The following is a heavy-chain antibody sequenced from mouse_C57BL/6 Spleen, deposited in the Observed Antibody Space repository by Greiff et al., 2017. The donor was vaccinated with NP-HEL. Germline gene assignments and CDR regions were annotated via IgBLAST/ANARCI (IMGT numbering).Heavy chain of an antibody. CDR2: FHPYNDDT. Sequence: VKLQQSGAELVKPGASVKMSCKASGYTFTTYPIEWMKQNHGKSLEWIGNFHPYNDDTKYNEKFKGKATLTVEKSSSTVYLELSRLTSDDSAVYYCARGGDYYGSSYPFAYWGQGTLVTVSA. D-gene: IGHD1-1*01. CDR1: GYTFTTYP. J-gene: IGHJ3*01. V-gene: IGHV1-47*01. CDR3: ARGGDYYGSSYPFAY.